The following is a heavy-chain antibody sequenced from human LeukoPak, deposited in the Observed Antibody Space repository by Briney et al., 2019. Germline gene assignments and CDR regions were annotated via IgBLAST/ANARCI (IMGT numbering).Heavy chain of an antibody. CDR1: GYTLTSYA. J-gene: IGHJ5*02. V-gene: IGHV1-3*01. CDR2: INAGNDNT. CDR3: ARDLGYCTGGTCYPNWFDP. D-gene: IGHD2-15*01. Sequence: ASVKVSCKASGYTLTSYAMHWVRQAPGQRLEWMGWINAGNDNTKYSQKFQGRVTITRDTSASTAYVELSSLRSEDTAVYYCARDLGYCTGGTCYPNWFDPWGQGTLVTVSS.